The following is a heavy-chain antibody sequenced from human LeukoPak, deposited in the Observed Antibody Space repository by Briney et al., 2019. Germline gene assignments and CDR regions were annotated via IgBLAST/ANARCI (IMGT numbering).Heavy chain of an antibody. V-gene: IGHV1-2*02. J-gene: IGHJ5*02. CDR2: INPNSGGT. CDR1: GYTFTGYY. CDR3: ARGGVLRYFDWFPGWFDP. D-gene: IGHD3-9*01. Sequence: ASVKVSCKASGYTFTGYYMHWVRQAPGQGLEWMGWINPNSGGTNYAQKFQGRVTMTRDTSISTAYMELSRLISDDTAVYSCARGGVLRYFDWFPGWFDPWGQGTLVTVSS.